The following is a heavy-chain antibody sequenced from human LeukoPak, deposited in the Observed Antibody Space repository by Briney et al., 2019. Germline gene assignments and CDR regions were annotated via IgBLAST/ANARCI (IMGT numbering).Heavy chain of an antibody. D-gene: IGHD2-2*01. CDR2: IYSTGST. J-gene: IGHJ5*02. CDR1: GGFISSYY. V-gene: IGHV4-4*07. Sequence: SETLSLTCTVSGGFISSYYWSWIRQPAGKGLEWIGRIYSTGSTIYNPSLESRVTMSVDTSRNQFSLNLTSVTAADTAVYYCARDRGYCSGTTCYPRFDPWGQGTLVTVSS. CDR3: ARDRGYCSGTTCYPRFDP.